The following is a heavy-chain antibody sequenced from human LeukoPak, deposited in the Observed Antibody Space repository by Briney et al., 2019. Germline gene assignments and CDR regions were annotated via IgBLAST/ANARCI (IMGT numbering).Heavy chain of an antibody. Sequence: GGSLRLSCAASGFTFSSYWMHWVRQAPEKGLVWVSRINSDGNSTNYADSVKGRFTISRDNAKNTLYLQMNSLRAEDTAVYYCARDWKIDYWGQGTLVTVSS. J-gene: IGHJ4*02. V-gene: IGHV3-74*01. CDR2: INSDGNST. CDR1: GFTFSSYW. D-gene: IGHD1-1*01. CDR3: ARDWKIDY.